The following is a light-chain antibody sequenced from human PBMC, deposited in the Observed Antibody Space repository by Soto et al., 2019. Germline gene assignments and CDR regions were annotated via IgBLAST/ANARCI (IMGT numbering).Light chain of an antibody. CDR3: QQRSNWPPRYT. CDR2: ETS. J-gene: IGKJ2*01. V-gene: IGKV3-11*01. Sequence: EVVLTQSPATLSLSPGERATLSCRASQTISSFVAWYQQKPGQAPRLLIYETSKRATGIPARFSGSGSGTDFTRTIRSLEPEDFAVYYCQQRSNWPPRYTFGQGTKLRIK. CDR1: QTISSF.